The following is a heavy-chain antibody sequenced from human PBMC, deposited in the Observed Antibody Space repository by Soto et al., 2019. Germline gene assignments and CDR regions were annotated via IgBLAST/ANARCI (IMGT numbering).Heavy chain of an antibody. CDR1: GFTFSSYS. CDR3: ARELWGFVY. J-gene: IGHJ4*02. CDR2: ISSSSSTI. D-gene: IGHD7-27*01. Sequence: EVQLVESGGGLVQPGGSLRLSCAASGFTFSSYSMNWVRQAPGKGLEWVSYISSSSSTIYYADSVKGRFTISRDNAKNSLYLQMNSLSAQDTAAYYCARELWGFVYWGQGTLVTVSS. V-gene: IGHV3-48*01.